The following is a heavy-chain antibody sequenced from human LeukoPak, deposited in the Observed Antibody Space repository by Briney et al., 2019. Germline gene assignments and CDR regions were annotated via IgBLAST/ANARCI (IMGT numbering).Heavy chain of an antibody. V-gene: IGHV1-2*02. D-gene: IGHD3-9*01. CDR2: INPNSGGT. J-gene: IGHJ4*02. CDR3: ARDYYDILTGYPSNFDY. CDR1: GYTFTGYY. Sequence: ASVKVSCKASGYTFTGYYMHWVRQAPGQGLEWMGWINPNSGGTNYAQKFQGRVTMTRDTSISTAYMELSRLRSDDTAVYYCARDYYDILTGYPSNFDYWGQGTLVTVSS.